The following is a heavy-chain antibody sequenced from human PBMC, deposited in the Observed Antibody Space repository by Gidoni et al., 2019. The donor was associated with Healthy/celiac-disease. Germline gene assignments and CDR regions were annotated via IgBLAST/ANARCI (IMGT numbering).Heavy chain of an antibody. CDR2: INHSGST. CDR3: ARGRYSSGWYGY. V-gene: IGHV4-34*01. D-gene: IGHD6-19*01. J-gene: IGHJ4*02. CDR1: GWSFSGYY. Sequence: QVQLQQWGAGLLTPSETLSLTCAVYGWSFSGYYCSWIRQPPGKGLEWIGEINHSGSTNYNPSLKSRVTISVDTSKKQFSLKLSSVTDADTAVYYCARGRYSSGWYGYWGQGTLVTVSS.